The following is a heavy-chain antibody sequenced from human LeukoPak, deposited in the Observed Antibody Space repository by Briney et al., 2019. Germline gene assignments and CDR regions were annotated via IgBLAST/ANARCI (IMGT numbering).Heavy chain of an antibody. Sequence: GGSLRLSCAASGFTFSSYGMHWVRQAPGKGLEWVAFIRYDGSNKYYADSVKGRFTISRDNSKNTLYLQMNSLRAEDTAVYYCAKDAATSSWYNPYYYYYIDVWGKGTTVTISS. CDR3: AKDAATSSWYNPYYYYYIDV. CDR1: GFTFSSYG. J-gene: IGHJ6*03. V-gene: IGHV3-30*02. D-gene: IGHD6-13*01. CDR2: IRYDGSNK.